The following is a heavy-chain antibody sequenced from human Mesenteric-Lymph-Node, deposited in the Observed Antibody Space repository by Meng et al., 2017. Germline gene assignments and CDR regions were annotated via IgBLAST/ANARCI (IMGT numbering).Heavy chain of an antibody. CDR1: GGSISSSRHY. J-gene: IGHJ4*02. CDR3: ARHHHSPTFDY. V-gene: IGHV4-31*03. CDR2: IYYSGST. Sequence: QLQESGPGLVQPSQTLSLTCTVSGGSISSSRHYWGWIRQPPGKGLEWIGYIYYSGSTYYNPSLKSRVTISVDTSKNQFSLKLSSVTAADTAVYYCARHHHSPTFDYWGQGTLVTVSS. D-gene: IGHD1-14*01.